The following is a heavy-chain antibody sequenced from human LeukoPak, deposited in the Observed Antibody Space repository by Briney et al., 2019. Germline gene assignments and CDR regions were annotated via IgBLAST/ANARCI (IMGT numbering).Heavy chain of an antibody. Sequence: SETLSLTCTVSGGSISTYYWSWIRQPAGKGLEWIGRIYTSGSTNYNPSLKSRVTMSVDTSKNQFSLKLSSVTAADTAVYYCALHREDTGRGYWGQGTLVTVSS. V-gene: IGHV4-4*07. D-gene: IGHD5-18*01. CDR3: ALHREDTGRGY. J-gene: IGHJ4*02. CDR1: GGSISTYY. CDR2: IYTSGST.